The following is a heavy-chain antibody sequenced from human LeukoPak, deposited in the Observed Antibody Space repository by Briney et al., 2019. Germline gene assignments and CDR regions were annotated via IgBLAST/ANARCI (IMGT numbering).Heavy chain of an antibody. D-gene: IGHD3-3*01. J-gene: IGHJ4*02. Sequence: PGGSLRLSCAASGFTFSNAWMSWVRQAPGKGLEWVGRIKSRTDGGTTDYAAPVKGRFTISRDDSKNTLYLQMNSLKTEDTAVYYCALPLWSGRYFDYWGQGTLVTVSS. CDR1: GFTFSNAW. V-gene: IGHV3-15*01. CDR2: IKSRTDGGTT. CDR3: ALPLWSGRYFDY.